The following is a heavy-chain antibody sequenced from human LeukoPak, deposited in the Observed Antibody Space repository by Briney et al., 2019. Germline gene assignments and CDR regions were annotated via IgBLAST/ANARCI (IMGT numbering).Heavy chain of an antibody. Sequence: GGSLRLSCEASGFVFGHSWMSWVRQAPGKGLEWVANINLDGSEINYLDSMTGRLTISRDNAKDSLYLQMNGLRAEDTAVYFCVRDRGYSTFDYWGQGTLVTVSS. V-gene: IGHV3-7*03. CDR3: VRDRGYSTFDY. D-gene: IGHD3-22*01. CDR2: INLDGSEI. J-gene: IGHJ4*02. CDR1: GFVFGHSW.